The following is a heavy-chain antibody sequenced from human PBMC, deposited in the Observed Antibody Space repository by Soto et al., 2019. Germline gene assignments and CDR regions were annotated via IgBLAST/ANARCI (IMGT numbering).Heavy chain of an antibody. V-gene: IGHV4-31*03. J-gene: IGHJ5*02. D-gene: IGHD3-10*01. Sequence: PSETLSLTCTFSGCSISSGGYYWSWIRQHPGKGLEWIGYIYYSGSTYYNPSLKSRVTISVDTSKNQFSLKLSSVAAADTAVYYCERDTDFMVGGKGFDPWGKGTLVTVSS. CDR1: GCSISSGGYY. CDR3: ERDTDFMVGGKGFDP. CDR2: IYYSGST.